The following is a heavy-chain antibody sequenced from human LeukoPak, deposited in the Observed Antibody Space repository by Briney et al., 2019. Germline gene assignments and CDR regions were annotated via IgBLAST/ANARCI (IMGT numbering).Heavy chain of an antibody. J-gene: IGHJ4*02. Sequence: GGSLRLSCAASGFTFSSYGMSWVRQAPGKGLEWVSAISGGGGSTYYADSVKGRFTISRDNSKNTLYLQMNSLRAEDTAVYYCATLEIWFGELPRELDYWGQGTLVTVSS. CDR3: ATLEIWFGELPRELDY. CDR2: ISGGGGST. D-gene: IGHD3-10*01. CDR1: GFTFSSYG. V-gene: IGHV3-23*01.